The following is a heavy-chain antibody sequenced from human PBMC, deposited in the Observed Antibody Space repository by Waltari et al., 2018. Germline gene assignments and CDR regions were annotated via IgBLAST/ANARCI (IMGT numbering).Heavy chain of an antibody. CDR1: AWSIGNYY. D-gene: IGHD6-19*01. V-gene: IGHV4-4*07. CDR2: IYTSGST. Sequence: SAWSIGNYYWNWIRQPAGKGLEWIGRIYTSGSTNYNPSLKSRVTVSIDTSKNQFSLNLRSVTAADTAMYYCARSRYSSGPYYFDSWGRGTLVTVSS. CDR3: ARSRYSSGPYYFDS. J-gene: IGHJ4*02.